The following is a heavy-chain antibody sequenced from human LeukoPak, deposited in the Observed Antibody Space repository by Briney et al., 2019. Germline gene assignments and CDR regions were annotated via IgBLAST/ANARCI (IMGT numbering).Heavy chain of an antibody. V-gene: IGHV3-30*02. Sequence: GGSLRLSCAASGFTFSSYGMHWVRQAPGKGLEWVAFIRYDGSNKYYADSVKGRFTISRDNSKNTLYLQMNSLRAEDTAVYYCARISVVTPGYFDYWGQGTLVTVSS. CDR3: ARISVVTPGYFDY. CDR2: IRYDGSNK. J-gene: IGHJ4*02. D-gene: IGHD4-23*01. CDR1: GFTFSSYG.